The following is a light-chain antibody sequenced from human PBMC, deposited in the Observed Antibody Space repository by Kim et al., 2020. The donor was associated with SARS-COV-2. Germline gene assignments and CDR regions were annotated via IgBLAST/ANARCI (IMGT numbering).Light chain of an antibody. CDR2: RNN. J-gene: IGLJ2*01. CDR3: SAWDSSLTAVV. Sequence: QTAELTCSGDRNTVGHQGVAWLQQNQGHPPTLLSYRNNNRPSGISERFSASRSGNTASLRISGLLPEDEADYYCSAWDSSLTAVVFGGGTQLTVL. CDR1: RNTVGHQG. V-gene: IGLV10-54*01.